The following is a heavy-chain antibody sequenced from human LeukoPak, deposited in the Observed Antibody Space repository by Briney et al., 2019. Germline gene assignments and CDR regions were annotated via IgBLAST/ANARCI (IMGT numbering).Heavy chain of an antibody. CDR2: ISSSGSTI. CDR3: ARINIGAEDY. V-gene: IGHV3-11*01. D-gene: IGHD5-12*01. CDR1: GFTFRNYA. Sequence: GGSLRLSCAASGFTFRNYAMAWVRQAPGKGLEWVSYISSSGSTIYYADSVKGRFTISRDNAKNSLYLQMNSLRAEDTAVYYCARINIGAEDYWGQGTLVTVSS. J-gene: IGHJ4*02.